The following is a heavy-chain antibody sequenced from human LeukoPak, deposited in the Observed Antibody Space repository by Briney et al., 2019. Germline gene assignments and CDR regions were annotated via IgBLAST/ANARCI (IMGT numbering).Heavy chain of an antibody. CDR1: GFTFSSYG. Sequence: GGSLRLSCAASGFTFSSYGMHWVRQAPGKGLEWVAVIWYDGSNKYYADSVKGRFTIPRDNSKNTLYLQMNSLRAEDTAVYYCARDRLGVATTRLDYWGQGTLVTVSS. J-gene: IGHJ4*02. V-gene: IGHV3-33*01. D-gene: IGHD5-24*01. CDR2: IWYDGSNK. CDR3: ARDRLGVATTRLDY.